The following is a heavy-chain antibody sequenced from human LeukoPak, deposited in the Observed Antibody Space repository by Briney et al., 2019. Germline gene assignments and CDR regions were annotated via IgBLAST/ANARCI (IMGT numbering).Heavy chain of an antibody. D-gene: IGHD2-15*01. CDR3: AKNGDRGAYCTGGTCYPYFYYYMDV. V-gene: IGHV3-23*01. Sequence: GGSLRLSCAASGFTFSNYSMSWVRQAPGKGLEWVSAISGSGGSTYYADSVKGRFTVSRDNSKNTLSLQMNSLRAEDTAIYYCAKNGDRGAYCTGGTCYPYFYYYMDVWGKGTTVTI. CDR1: GFTFSNYS. J-gene: IGHJ6*03. CDR2: ISGSGGST.